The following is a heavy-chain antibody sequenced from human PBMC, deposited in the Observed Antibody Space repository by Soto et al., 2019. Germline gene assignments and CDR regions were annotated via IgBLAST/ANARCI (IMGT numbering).Heavy chain of an antibody. J-gene: IGHJ4*02. CDR3: ARDREYDFWSGYVGGFDY. D-gene: IGHD3-3*01. V-gene: IGHV3-48*01. Sequence: EVKLVESGGGLVQPGGTLRLSCAASGFTLSSYSMNWVRQAPGKGLEWVSYISSSSSTRHYADSVKGRFTISRDNARNSLYLQMNSLRGEDTAMYYCARDREYDFWSGYVGGFDYWGQGTLVTVSS. CDR1: GFTLSSYS. CDR2: ISSSSSTR.